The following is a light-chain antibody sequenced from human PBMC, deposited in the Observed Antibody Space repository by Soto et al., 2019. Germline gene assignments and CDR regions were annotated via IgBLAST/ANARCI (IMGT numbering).Light chain of an antibody. CDR1: QSVSSSY. J-gene: IGKJ5*01. V-gene: IGKV3-20*01. Sequence: VVLTQSPGTLSLSPGERATLSCRASQSVSSSYLAWYQQKPGQAPRLLIYGASSRATGIPDRFSGSGSGTDFTLTISRLEPEDFAVYYCQQYGSSPLVTFGQGTRLVIK. CDR3: QQYGSSPLVT. CDR2: GAS.